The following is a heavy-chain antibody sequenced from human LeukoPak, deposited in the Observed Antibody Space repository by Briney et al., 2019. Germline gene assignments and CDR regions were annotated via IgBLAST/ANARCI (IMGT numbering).Heavy chain of an antibody. V-gene: IGHV1-69*06. Sequence: GASVKVSCKASGGTFSSYAISWVRQAPGQGLEWMGGIIPIFGTANYAQKFQGRVTITADKSTSTAYMELSSLRSEDTAVYYCARAYCSGGSCYPFYYGMDVWGKGTTVTVSS. CDR2: IIPIFGTA. CDR1: GGTFSSYA. CDR3: ARAYCSGGSCYPFYYGMDV. D-gene: IGHD2-15*01. J-gene: IGHJ6*04.